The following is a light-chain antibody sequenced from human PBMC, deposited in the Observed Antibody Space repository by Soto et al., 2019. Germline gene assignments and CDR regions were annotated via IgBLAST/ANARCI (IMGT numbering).Light chain of an antibody. CDR2: HAS. CDR3: QQYAISPIT. J-gene: IGKJ5*01. Sequence: EIVLTQSPSTLSLSPGERATLSCRASQSVNSNYLAWYQQKRGQAPRLLVYHASSRATGIPDRFSGSGSGTDFTLTISRLEPEDFAVFYCQQYAISPITFGQGTRLEIK. CDR1: QSVNSNY. V-gene: IGKV3-20*01.